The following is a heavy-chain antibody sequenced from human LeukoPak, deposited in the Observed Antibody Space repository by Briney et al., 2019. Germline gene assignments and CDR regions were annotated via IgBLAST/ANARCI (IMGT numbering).Heavy chain of an antibody. CDR3: ARDPDIVVVPAARGDWFDP. D-gene: IGHD2-2*01. Sequence: ASVKVSCKASGYTFTGYYMHWVRQAPGQGLEWMGWINPNSGGTNYAQKFQGRVTMTRDTSISTAYMELSRLRSDDTAVYYCARDPDIVVVPAARGDWFDPWGQGTLVTVSS. CDR1: GYTFTGYY. CDR2: INPNSGGT. V-gene: IGHV1-2*02. J-gene: IGHJ5*02.